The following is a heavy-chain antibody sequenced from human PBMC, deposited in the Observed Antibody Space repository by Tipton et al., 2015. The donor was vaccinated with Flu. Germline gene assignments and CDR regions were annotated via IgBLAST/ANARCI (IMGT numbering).Heavy chain of an antibody. V-gene: IGHV4-4*07. CDR1: GGSANSYY. J-gene: IGHJ3*01. Sequence: TLSLTCSVSGGSANSYYWSWIRQPAGKGLEWIGRIYMGGRTNYNPSLKSRVTMSLDLFKNQISLRLSSVTAADTAVYYCARERRGGWPFYDAFDFWGQGTTVTVSS. CDR3: ARERRGGWPFYDAFDF. D-gene: IGHD6-19*01. CDR2: IYMGGRT.